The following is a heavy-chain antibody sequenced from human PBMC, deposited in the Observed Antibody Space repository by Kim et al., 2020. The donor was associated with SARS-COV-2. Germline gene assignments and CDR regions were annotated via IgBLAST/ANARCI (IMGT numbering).Heavy chain of an antibody. D-gene: IGHD1-26*01. V-gene: IGHV7-4-1*02. CDR2: ININTGNP. J-gene: IGHJ4*02. Sequence: ASVKVSCKASGYTFTNYALNWVRQAPGQGLEWMGWININTGNPMYAQGFTGRFVFSLDTSVSTAYLQISSLKDEDTAVYYCASWAGVGTTLPFVGPFDYWGQGTLVTVSS. CDR1: GYTFTNYA. CDR3: ASWAGVGTTLPFVGPFDY.